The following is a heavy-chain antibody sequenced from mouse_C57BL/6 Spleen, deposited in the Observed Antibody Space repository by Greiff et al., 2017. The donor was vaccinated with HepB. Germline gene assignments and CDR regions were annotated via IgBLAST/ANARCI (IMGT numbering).Heavy chain of an antibody. J-gene: IGHJ3*01. Sequence: QVQLKQPGAELVKPGASVKMSCKASGYTFTSYWIAWVKQRPGQGLEWIGDIYPGSGSTNYNEKFKSKATLTVDTSSSTAYMQLSSLTSEDSAVYYCARKDYDYEGLAWFAYWGQGTLVTVSA. CDR2: IYPGSGST. CDR3: ARKDYDYEGLAWFAY. D-gene: IGHD2-4*01. CDR1: GYTFTSYW. V-gene: IGHV1-55*01.